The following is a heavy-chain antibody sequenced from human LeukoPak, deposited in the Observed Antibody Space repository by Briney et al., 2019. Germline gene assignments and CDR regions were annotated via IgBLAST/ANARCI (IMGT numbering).Heavy chain of an antibody. CDR2: ISAYNGDT. CDR3: ARDGRFAAYEPDY. D-gene: IGHD1-26*01. V-gene: IGHV1-18*01. Sequence: ASVKVSCKASGLTFSNYGITWVRQAPGQGLEWVGWISAYNGDTNYAQKFQGRVTMTTDTSTSTAHMELRSLRYDDTAVYYCARDGRFAAYEPDYWGQGTLVTVSS. CDR1: GLTFSNYG. J-gene: IGHJ4*02.